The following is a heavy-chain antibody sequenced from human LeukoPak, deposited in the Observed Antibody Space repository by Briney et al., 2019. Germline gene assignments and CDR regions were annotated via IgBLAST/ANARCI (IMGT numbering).Heavy chain of an antibody. CDR2: IYYSGST. V-gene: IGHV4-59*08. D-gene: IGHD3-10*01. CDR1: GGSFSGYY. J-gene: IGHJ5*02. CDR3: AREYYYGSGSYYNEKWFDP. Sequence: SETLSLTCAVYGGSFSGYYWSWIRQPPGKGLEWIGYIYYSGSTNYNPSLKSRVTISVDTSKNQFSLKLSSVTAADTAVYYCAREYYYGSGSYYNEKWFDPWGQGTLVTVSS.